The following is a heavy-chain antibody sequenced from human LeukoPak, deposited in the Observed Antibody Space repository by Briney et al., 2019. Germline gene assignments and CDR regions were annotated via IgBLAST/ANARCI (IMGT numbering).Heavy chain of an antibody. Sequence: GGSLRLSCAASGFTFSSYAMHWVRQAPGKGLEWVAVISYDGSNKYYADSVKGRFTISRDNSKNTLYLQMNSLRAEDTAVYYCAKGRSIAARPSYFDYWGQGTLVTVSS. J-gene: IGHJ4*02. V-gene: IGHV3-30-3*01. CDR1: GFTFSSYA. CDR3: AKGRSIAARPSYFDY. CDR2: ISYDGSNK. D-gene: IGHD6-6*01.